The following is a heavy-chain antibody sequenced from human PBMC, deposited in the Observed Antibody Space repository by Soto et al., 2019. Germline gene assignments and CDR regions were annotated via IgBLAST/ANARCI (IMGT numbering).Heavy chain of an antibody. Sequence: PGGSLRLSCAASGFTCSIYWMSWVRQAPGKGLEWVANIKQDGSEKYYVDSVKGRFTISRDNAKNSLYLQMNSLRAEDTAVYYCARDRADILTGYDAFDIWGQGTMVTVSS. CDR1: GFTCSIYW. J-gene: IGHJ3*02. CDR2: IKQDGSEK. D-gene: IGHD3-9*01. V-gene: IGHV3-7*01. CDR3: ARDRADILTGYDAFDI.